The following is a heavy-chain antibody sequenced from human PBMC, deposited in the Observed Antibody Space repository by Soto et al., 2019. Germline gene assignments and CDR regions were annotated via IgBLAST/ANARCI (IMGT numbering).Heavy chain of an antibody. CDR1: GFILSDCA. V-gene: IGHV3-48*01. CDR3: ARDLSWGSNWYYYMDV. CDR2: ISSSSSVI. D-gene: IGHD7-27*01. J-gene: IGHJ6*03. Sequence: EVQLVESGGGLVQPGGSLRLSCATSGFILSDCAMNWVRQAPGKGLEWVSYISSSSSVIDYADSVKGRFTVSRDNARNSLYLQMNGLITEATAVYYCARDLSWGSNWYYYMDVWGKGTTVTVSS.